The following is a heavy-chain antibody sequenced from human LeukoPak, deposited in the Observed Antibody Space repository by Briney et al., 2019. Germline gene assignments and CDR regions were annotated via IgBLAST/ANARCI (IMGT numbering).Heavy chain of an antibody. Sequence: GGSLRLSCAASGFTFSSYWMSWVRQAPGKGLEWVANIKQDGSEKYYVDSVKGRFTISRDNAKNSLYLQMNSLRAEDTAVYYCARDLGRDGYNFYDYWGQGTPVTVSS. D-gene: IGHD5-24*01. J-gene: IGHJ4*02. CDR1: GFTFSSYW. CDR3: ARDLGRDGYNFYDY. CDR2: IKQDGSEK. V-gene: IGHV3-7*04.